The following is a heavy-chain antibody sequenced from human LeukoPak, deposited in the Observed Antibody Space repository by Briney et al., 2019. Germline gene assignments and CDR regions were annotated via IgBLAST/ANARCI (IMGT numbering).Heavy chain of an antibody. CDR3: AKDSSSSGWLLDGYFDY. CDR1: GFTFSSYA. V-gene: IGHV3-23*01. Sequence: PGGSLRLSCAASGFTFSSYAMSWVRQAPGKGLEWVSAISGSGGSTYYADSVKGRFTISRDNSKNTLYLQMNSLRAEDTAVYYCAKDSSSSGWLLDGYFDYWGQGTLVTVSS. CDR2: ISGSGGST. J-gene: IGHJ4*02. D-gene: IGHD6-19*01.